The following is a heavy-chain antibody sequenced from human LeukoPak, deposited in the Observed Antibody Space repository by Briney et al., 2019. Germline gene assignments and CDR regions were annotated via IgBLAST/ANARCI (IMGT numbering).Heavy chain of an antibody. V-gene: IGHV4-38-2*01. Sequence: SKTLSLTCGVSGDSISSGYYWGWIRQSPGKGLEWIGSIYYTGITYYTPSLRSRVAIFVEKSKNQFSLRLSSVTAADTAVYYCARVVTIFGVVIHFDSWGQGTLVTVSS. J-gene: IGHJ4*02. D-gene: IGHD3-3*01. CDR2: IYYTGIT. CDR1: GDSISSGYY. CDR3: ARVVTIFGVVIHFDS.